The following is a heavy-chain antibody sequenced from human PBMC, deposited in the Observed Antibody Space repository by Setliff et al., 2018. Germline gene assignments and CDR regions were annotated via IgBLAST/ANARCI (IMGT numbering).Heavy chain of an antibody. Sequence: PSETLSLTCTVYGGSFSDYYWGWIRQSPGKRPEWIAEINQSGNTNYNPSLRSRATLSVDESMNRFSLNLNSVTAADTAVYYCAGGLPGDYDFNCFDTWGQGALVTVSS. D-gene: IGHD3-3*01. CDR2: INQSGNT. V-gene: IGHV4-34*01. J-gene: IGHJ5*02. CDR3: AGGLPGDYDFNCFDT. CDR1: GGSFSDYY.